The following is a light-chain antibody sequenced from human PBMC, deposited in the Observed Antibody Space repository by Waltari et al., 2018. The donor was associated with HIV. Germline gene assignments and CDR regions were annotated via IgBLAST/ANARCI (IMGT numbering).Light chain of an antibody. V-gene: IGKV1-12*02. CDR2: SAS. CDR1: QDINNW. Sequence: DIQMTQSASSVSASVGDRVTIPCRANQDINNWLAWYQQRPGQGPELLISSASGLQSGVPSRFSSSGSGPDFTLSINNLQPEDFATYYCLQADTFPFTFGPGT. CDR3: LQADTFPFT. J-gene: IGKJ3*01.